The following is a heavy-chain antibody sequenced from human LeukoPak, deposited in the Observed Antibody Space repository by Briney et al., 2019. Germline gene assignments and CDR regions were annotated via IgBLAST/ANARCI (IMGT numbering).Heavy chain of an antibody. Sequence: GRSRRLSCAASGVTFSSYAMHWVRQARGKGLEWVAVISYDGSNKYYADSVKGRFTISRDNSKNTLYLQMNSLRAEDTAVYYCARDRRWLQFYYFDYWGQGTLVTVSS. CDR1: GVTFSSYA. D-gene: IGHD5-24*01. V-gene: IGHV3-30*04. J-gene: IGHJ4*02. CDR3: ARDRRWLQFYYFDY. CDR2: ISYDGSNK.